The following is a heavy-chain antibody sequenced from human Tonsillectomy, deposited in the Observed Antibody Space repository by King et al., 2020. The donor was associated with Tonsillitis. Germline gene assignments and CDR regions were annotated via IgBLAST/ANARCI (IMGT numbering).Heavy chain of an antibody. V-gene: IGHV3-30-3*01. Sequence: VQLVESGGGVVQPGTSLRLSCAAPRFTFSSYSMHWVRQAPGKGLEWVAFISYDGSNKYYADSVKGRFTISRDNSKNTLYLQMNSLRAEDTAVYYCAAFDSAGYYGGFDYWGQGTLVTVSS. D-gene: IGHD3-22*01. J-gene: IGHJ4*02. CDR2: ISYDGSNK. CDR3: AAFDSAGYYGGFDY. CDR1: RFTFSSYS.